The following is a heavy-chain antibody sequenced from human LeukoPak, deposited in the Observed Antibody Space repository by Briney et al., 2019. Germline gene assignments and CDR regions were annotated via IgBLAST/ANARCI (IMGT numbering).Heavy chain of an antibody. D-gene: IGHD3-3*02. CDR2: MYTTGDT. Sequence: SETLSLTCTVSGGSNSSYYWTWIRQPPEKGLEWIGNMYTTGDTNYNPSLKNRVTISVDTSKNQLSLKVNSVTAADTAVYYCVRSPGNLHYYYGMDVWGQGTTVTVSS. V-gene: IGHV4-4*09. CDR1: GGSNSSYY. J-gene: IGHJ6*02. CDR3: VRSPGNLHYYYGMDV.